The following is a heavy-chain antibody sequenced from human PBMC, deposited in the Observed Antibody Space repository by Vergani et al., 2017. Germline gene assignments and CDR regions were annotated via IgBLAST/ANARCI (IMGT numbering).Heavy chain of an antibody. D-gene: IGHD6-19*01. V-gene: IGHV3-30*03. J-gene: IGHJ5*02. CDR2: ISYDGNNK. CDR1: GFTFSNYG. Sequence: QVQLVESGGGVVQPGRSLRLSCAASGFTFSNYGMHWVRQAPGKGLEWVAVISYDGNNKYYADSVKGRFTISRDNAKNSLYLQMNSLRAEDTAVYYCARNLRSSAWFDPWGQGTLVTVSS. CDR3: ARNLRSSAWFDP.